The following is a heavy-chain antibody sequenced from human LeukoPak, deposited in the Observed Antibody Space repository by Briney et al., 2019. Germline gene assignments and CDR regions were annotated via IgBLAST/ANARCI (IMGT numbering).Heavy chain of an antibody. V-gene: IGHV4-4*07. CDR1: GGSISSYY. Sequence: SQTLSLTCTVSGGSISSYYWRWIRLPAGKGLEWIGRIYTSGSTNYNTSLKGRVPISVATSKNQFSLMLSSVTAADTAVYYCARGSYSGSQGYAFDIWGQGTMVTVSS. CDR2: IYTSGST. D-gene: IGHD1-26*01. J-gene: IGHJ3*02. CDR3: ARGSYSGSQGYAFDI.